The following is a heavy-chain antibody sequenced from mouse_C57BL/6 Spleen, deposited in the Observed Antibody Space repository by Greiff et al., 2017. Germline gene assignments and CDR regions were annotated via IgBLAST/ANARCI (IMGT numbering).Heavy chain of an antibody. J-gene: IGHJ4*01. Sequence: EVQGVESGGGLVKPGGSLKLSCAASGFTFSDYGMHWVRQAPEKGLEWVAYISSGSSTIYYADTVQGRFTIARDNAKNTLFLQMTSLRSEDTAMYYCAKGYDYDGDYAMDYWGQGTSVTVSS. CDR3: AKGYDYDGDYAMDY. CDR1: GFTFSDYG. D-gene: IGHD2-4*01. V-gene: IGHV5-17*01. CDR2: ISSGSSTI.